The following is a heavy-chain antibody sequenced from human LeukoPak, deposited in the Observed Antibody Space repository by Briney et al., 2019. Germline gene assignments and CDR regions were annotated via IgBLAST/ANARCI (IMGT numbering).Heavy chain of an antibody. D-gene: IGHD3-22*01. Sequence: ASVKVSCKASGRTFTGYYMHWVRQAPGQGLEWMGWINPNSGGTNYAQKFQGRVTMTRDTSISTAYMELSRLRSDDTAVYYCARDAPDRYDSSGYSDYWGQGTLVTVSS. J-gene: IGHJ4*02. CDR3: ARDAPDRYDSSGYSDY. CDR2: INPNSGGT. CDR1: GRTFTGYY. V-gene: IGHV1-2*02.